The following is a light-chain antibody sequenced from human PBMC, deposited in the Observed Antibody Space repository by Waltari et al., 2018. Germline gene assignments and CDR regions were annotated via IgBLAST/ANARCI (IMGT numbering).Light chain of an antibody. J-gene: IGKJ4*01. CDR1: QDINNY. CDR2: DAS. V-gene: IGKV1-33*01. Sequence: DIQMTQSPSSLSASVGDRVTITCQARQDINNYLNWYQQKPGKAPKLLIYDASNLETGVTSRFSGSGSGTYFTFTISSLQPEDIATFYCQQYEDLPFTFGGGTKVDIK. CDR3: QQYEDLPFT.